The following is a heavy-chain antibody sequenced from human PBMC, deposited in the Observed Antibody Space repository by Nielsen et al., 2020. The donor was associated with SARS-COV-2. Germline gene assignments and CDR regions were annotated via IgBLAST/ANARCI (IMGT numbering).Heavy chain of an antibody. D-gene: IGHD3-3*01. V-gene: IGHV3-15*01. J-gene: IGHJ4*02. CDR2: IKSKSDGGTT. CDR1: GLSVTDAW. CDR3: TTDRGVAIRPLFDS. Sequence: GGSLRFSCTLFGLSVTDAWMGWVRRAPGRGLEWIGRIKSKSDGGTTDYAAPIRGRVFVSRDESTNTVFLQMSSLMAEDTAVYYCTTDRGVAIRPLFDSWGQGTRVTVSS.